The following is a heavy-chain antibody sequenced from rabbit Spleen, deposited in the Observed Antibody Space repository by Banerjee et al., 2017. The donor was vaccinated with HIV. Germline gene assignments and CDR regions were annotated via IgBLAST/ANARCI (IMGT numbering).Heavy chain of an antibody. CDR1: GFSFSFKAV. CDR2: INAVTGKA. V-gene: IGHV1S45*01. J-gene: IGHJ6*01. D-gene: IGHD7-1*01. CDR3: ARDTGTSFSSYGMDL. Sequence: QEQLVESGGGLVKPGASLKLSCTASGFSFSFKAVMCWVRQAPGKGLEWIACINAVTGKAVYASWAKGRFTFSKTSSTTVTLQMTSLTVADTATYFCARDTGTSFSSYGMDLWGPGTLVTVS.